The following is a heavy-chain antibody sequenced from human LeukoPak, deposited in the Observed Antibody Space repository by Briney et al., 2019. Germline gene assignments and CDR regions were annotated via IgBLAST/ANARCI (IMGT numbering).Heavy chain of an antibody. D-gene: IGHD3-22*01. CDR1: GYSISSGYY. Sequence: SETLSLTCTVSGYSISSGYYWGWIRQPPGKGLEWIGSIYHSGSTYYNPSLKSRVTISVDTSKNQFSLKLSSVTAADTAVYYCARLYYYDSSDIWGQGTMVTVSS. CDR2: IYHSGST. J-gene: IGHJ3*02. CDR3: ARLYYYDSSDI. V-gene: IGHV4-38-2*02.